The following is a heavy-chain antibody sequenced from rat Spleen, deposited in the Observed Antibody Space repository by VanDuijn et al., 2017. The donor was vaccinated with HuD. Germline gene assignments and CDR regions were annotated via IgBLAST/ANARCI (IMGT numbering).Heavy chain of an antibody. CDR3: ARELWIGSFGY. Sequence: QVQLQQSGAELAKPGSRVKISCKTSGYIVVSYYISWIRQATGQGLEYIGYINPGSGSTNYNEKFKGKATLTVGKSSSTAFMQLSSLTPDDSAVYFCARELWIGSFGYWGQGTLVTVSS. J-gene: IGHJ3*01. CDR2: INPGSGST. D-gene: IGHD1-6*01. CDR1: GYIVVSYY. V-gene: IGHV1-43*01.